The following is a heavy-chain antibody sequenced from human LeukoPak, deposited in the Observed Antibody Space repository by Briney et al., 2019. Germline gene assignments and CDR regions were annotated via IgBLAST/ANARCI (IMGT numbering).Heavy chain of an antibody. Sequence: ASVKVSCKASGYTFTTYYMHWVRQAPGQGLEWMGIINPSGGSTNYAQKFQGRVTMTRDTSTSTVYMELSSLRSEDMAVYYCARDRLGIYGSGTYYYYYGMDVWGQGTTVTVSS. CDR2: INPSGGST. CDR1: GYTFTTYY. CDR3: ARDRLGIYGSGTYYYYYGMDV. V-gene: IGHV1-46*01. J-gene: IGHJ6*02. D-gene: IGHD3-10*01.